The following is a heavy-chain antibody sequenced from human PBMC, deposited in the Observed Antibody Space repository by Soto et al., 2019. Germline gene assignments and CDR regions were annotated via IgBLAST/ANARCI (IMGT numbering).Heavy chain of an antibody. CDR2: ISSKGGSI. Sequence: PGGSLRLSCSASGFSFGSYAMHWVRQAPGKGPQYVSAISSKGGSIYYADSVKGRFTISRDNSKNTLYLQMSSLRPEDTAVFYCVRGHYCTSSSCSEPDWSFDLWGRGTLVTVSS. J-gene: IGHJ2*01. V-gene: IGHV3-64D*06. CDR3: VRGHYCTSSSCSEPDWSFDL. D-gene: IGHD2-2*01. CDR1: GFSFGSYA.